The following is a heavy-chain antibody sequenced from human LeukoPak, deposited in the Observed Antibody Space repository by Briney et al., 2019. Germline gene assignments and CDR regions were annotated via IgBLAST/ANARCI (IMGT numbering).Heavy chain of an antibody. V-gene: IGHV4-59*01. CDR2: TYYSGST. Sequence: PSETLSLTCAVSGGSISSYYWGWIRQPPGKGLEWIGYTYYSGSTNYNPSLKSRVTISVDTSKNQVSLKLSSVTAADTAVYYCVRGVVRLDAFDIWGQGTMVTVSS. J-gene: IGHJ3*02. D-gene: IGHD2-15*01. CDR3: VRGVVRLDAFDI. CDR1: GGSISSYY.